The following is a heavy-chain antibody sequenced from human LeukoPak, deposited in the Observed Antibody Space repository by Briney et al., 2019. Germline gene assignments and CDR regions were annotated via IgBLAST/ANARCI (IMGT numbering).Heavy chain of an antibody. CDR1: GFTFSSYG. Sequence: GGSLRLSCAASGFTFSSYGMNWVRQAPGKGLEWVAFIRYDGSNKYYADSVKGRFTISRDNSKNTLYLQMNSLGAEDTAVYYCAKDPTSSGWAHLDYWGQGTLVTVPS. J-gene: IGHJ4*02. D-gene: IGHD6-19*01. CDR2: IRYDGSNK. V-gene: IGHV3-30*02. CDR3: AKDPTSSGWAHLDY.